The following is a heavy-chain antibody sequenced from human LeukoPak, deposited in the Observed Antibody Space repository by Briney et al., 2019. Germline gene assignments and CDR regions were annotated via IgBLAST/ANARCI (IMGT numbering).Heavy chain of an antibody. V-gene: IGHV3-30*03. CDR3: GAATISYYFDY. Sequence: GGSLRLSCAASGFTFSSYGMHWVRQAPGKGLEWVAVISYGGSNKYYANSVKGRFTISRDNSKNTLYLQMNSLRAEDTAVYYCGAATISYYFDYWGQGTLVTVSS. D-gene: IGHD5-12*01. CDR1: GFTFSSYG. J-gene: IGHJ4*02. CDR2: ISYGGSNK.